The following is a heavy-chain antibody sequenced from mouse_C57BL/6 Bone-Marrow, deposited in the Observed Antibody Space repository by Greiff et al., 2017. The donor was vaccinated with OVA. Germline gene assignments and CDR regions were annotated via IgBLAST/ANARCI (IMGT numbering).Heavy chain of an antibody. V-gene: IGHV14-4*01. J-gene: IGHJ2*01. Sequence: EVQRVESGAELVRPGASVKLSCTASGFNIKDDYMHWVKQRPEQGLEWIGWIDPENGDTEYASKFQGKATITADTSSNTAYLPLSSLTSEDTAVYYCTTVVEFFDYWGQGTTLTVSS. CDR1: GFNIKDDY. CDR3: TTVVEFFDY. CDR2: IDPENGDT. D-gene: IGHD1-1*01.